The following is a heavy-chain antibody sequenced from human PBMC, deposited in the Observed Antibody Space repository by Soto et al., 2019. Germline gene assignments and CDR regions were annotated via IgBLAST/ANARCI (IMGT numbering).Heavy chain of an antibody. Sequence: ASVKVSCKASGYTFSNYAMHWVRQAPGQRLEWMGWINTGNGNTKYSQKFQGRVTITRDTSASTAYMELSSLRSEDTAVYYCARDPRDYYYGMDVWGQGTTVIVSS. CDR3: ARDPRDYYYGMDV. CDR2: INTGNGNT. J-gene: IGHJ6*02. CDR1: GYTFSNYA. V-gene: IGHV1-3*04.